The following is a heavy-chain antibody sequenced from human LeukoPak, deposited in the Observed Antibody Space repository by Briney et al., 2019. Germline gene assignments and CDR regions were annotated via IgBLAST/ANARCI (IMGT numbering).Heavy chain of an antibody. J-gene: IGHJ4*02. D-gene: IGHD3-3*01. V-gene: IGHV4-34*01. CDR2: INHSGST. Sequence: SETLSLTCAVYGGSFSGYYWSWIRQPPGKGLEWIGEINHSGSTNYNPSLKSRVTISVDTSKNQFSLKLSSVTAADTAVYYCARHGFGWAYWGQGTLVTVSS. CDR1: GGSFSGYY. CDR3: ARHGFGWAY.